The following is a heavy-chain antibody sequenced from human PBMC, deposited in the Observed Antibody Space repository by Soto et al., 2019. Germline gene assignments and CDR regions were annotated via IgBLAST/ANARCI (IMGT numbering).Heavy chain of an antibody. CDR3: ARGPMGGYNLIDY. CDR2: ISSSSSTI. V-gene: IGHV3-48*01. J-gene: IGHJ4*02. D-gene: IGHD5-12*01. CDR1: GFTFSSYS. Sequence: PGGSLRLSCAASGFTFSSYSMNWFRQAPGKGLEWVSYISSSSSTIYYADSVKGRFTISRDNAKNSLYLQMNSLRAEDTAVYYCARGPMGGYNLIDYWGQGTLVTVSS.